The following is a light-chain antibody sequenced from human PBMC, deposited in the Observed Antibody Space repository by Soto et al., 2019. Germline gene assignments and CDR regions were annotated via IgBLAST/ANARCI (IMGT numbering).Light chain of an antibody. Sequence: QSALTQPASVSGSPGQSITISCTGTSSDVGGYHYVSWYQQHPGKAPKLMIYDVSNRTSGVSNRFSGSKSGNTASLTIYGLQAEDEADYNCGSYTSSSTYVLRNGTKLTVL. CDR2: DVS. CDR1: SSDVGGYHY. J-gene: IGLJ1*01. CDR3: GSYTSSSTYV. V-gene: IGLV2-14*01.